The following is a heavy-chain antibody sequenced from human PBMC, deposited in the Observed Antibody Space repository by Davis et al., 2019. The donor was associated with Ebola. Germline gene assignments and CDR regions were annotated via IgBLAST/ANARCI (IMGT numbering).Heavy chain of an antibody. Sequence: SETLSLTCTVSGGSVSSGGHYWSCIRQPPGKGLEWIAYIYYSGSTYYNPSLKSRATISVDTSRNQFSLRLSSVTAADTAVYYCAVYTVVVTDIRAEYFQHWGQGTLATVSS. V-gene: IGHV4-61*08. CDR1: GGSVSSGGHY. CDR3: AVYTVVVTDIRAEYFQH. CDR2: IYYSGST. J-gene: IGHJ1*01. D-gene: IGHD2-21*02.